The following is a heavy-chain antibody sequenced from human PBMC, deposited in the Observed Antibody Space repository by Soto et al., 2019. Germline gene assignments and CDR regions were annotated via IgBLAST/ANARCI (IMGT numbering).Heavy chain of an antibody. Sequence: GASVKVSCKASGGTFGSYAISWVRQAPGQGLEWMGGIIPIFGTANYAQKFQGRVTITADESTSTAYMELSSLRSEDKAVYYCARERGSYDFWSGYRNYYYYGMDVWGQGTTVTVSS. CDR3: ARERGSYDFWSGYRNYYYYGMDV. CDR2: IIPIFGTA. V-gene: IGHV1-69*13. J-gene: IGHJ6*02. CDR1: GGTFGSYA. D-gene: IGHD3-3*01.